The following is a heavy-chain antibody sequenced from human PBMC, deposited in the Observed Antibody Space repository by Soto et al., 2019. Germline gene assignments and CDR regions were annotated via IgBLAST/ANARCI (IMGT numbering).Heavy chain of an antibody. J-gene: IGHJ4*02. V-gene: IGHV1-69*13. CDR3: ARELFGAARSDY. CDR2: IIPIFGTA. CDR1: GGTFSSYA. Sequence: ASVKVSCKASGGTFSSYAISWVRQAPGQGLEWMGGIIPIFGTANYAQKFQGRVTITADESTSTAYMELSSLRSEDTAVYYCARELFGAARSDYWGQGTLVTVSS. D-gene: IGHD6-6*01.